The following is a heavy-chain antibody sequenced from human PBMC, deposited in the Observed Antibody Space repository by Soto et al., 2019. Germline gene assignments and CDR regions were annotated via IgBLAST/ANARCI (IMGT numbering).Heavy chain of an antibody. CDR3: ARVLGYNSSWWRHTAFDI. V-gene: IGHV1-2*02. D-gene: IGHD6-13*01. CDR1: GYTFSGYY. CDR2: INPNSGGT. Sequence: ASVKVSCKASGYTFSGYYLHWVRQAPGQGLEWMGWINPNSGGTKCAQKFQGRVTMTRDTSISTAYMELSRLRSDDTAVYYCARVLGYNSSWWRHTAFDIWGQGTMVTVSS. J-gene: IGHJ3*02.